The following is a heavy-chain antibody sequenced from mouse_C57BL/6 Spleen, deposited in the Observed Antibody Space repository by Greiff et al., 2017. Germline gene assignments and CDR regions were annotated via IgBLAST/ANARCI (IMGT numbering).Heavy chain of an antibody. Sequence: VKLMESGAELVRPGASVKLSCKASGYTFTDYYINWVKQRPGQGLEWIARIYPGSGNTYYNEKFKGKATLTAEKSSSTAYMQLSSLTSEDSAVYFCARQGGYFDYWGQGTTLTVSS. CDR3: ARQGGYFDY. V-gene: IGHV1-76*01. CDR2: IYPGSGNT. CDR1: GYTFTDYY. J-gene: IGHJ2*01.